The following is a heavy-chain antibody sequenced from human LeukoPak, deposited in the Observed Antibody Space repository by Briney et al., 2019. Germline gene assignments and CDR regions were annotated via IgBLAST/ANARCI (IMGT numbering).Heavy chain of an antibody. CDR2: IYHSGST. V-gene: IGHV4-4*02. J-gene: IGHJ4*02. CDR1: GGSISSSNW. CDR3: ARQMVTHGGDFDY. D-gene: IGHD2-21*02. Sequence: SETLSLTCAVSGGSISSSNWWSWVRQPPGKGLEWIGEIYHSGSTNYNPSLKSRVTISVDKSKNQFSLKLSSVTAADTAVYYCARQMVTHGGDFDYWGQGTLVTVSS.